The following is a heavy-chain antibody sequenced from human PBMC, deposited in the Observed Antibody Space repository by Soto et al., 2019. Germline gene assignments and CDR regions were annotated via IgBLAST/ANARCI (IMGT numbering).Heavy chain of an antibody. V-gene: IGHV3-30*18. CDR3: AKDFSPEGRSPDGFDV. CDR1: GFTFSNLG. Sequence: GGSLRLSCAASGFTFSNLGMHYVRQAPGKGLEWVAVISYDGSHEYYADSVRGRFTISRDNSKNTLNLQMNSLRPEDTALYYCAKDFSPEGRSPDGFDVWGQGTMVTVSS. CDR2: ISYDGSHE. J-gene: IGHJ3*01.